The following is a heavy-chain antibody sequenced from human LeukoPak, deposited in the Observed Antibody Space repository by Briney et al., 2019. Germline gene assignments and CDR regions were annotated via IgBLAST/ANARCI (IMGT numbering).Heavy chain of an antibody. CDR2: IYHSGST. V-gene: IGHV4-30-2*01. CDR3: ARGPGIAAAGSKSGYYYYYGMDV. D-gene: IGHD6-13*01. CDR1: GGSISSGGYS. J-gene: IGHJ6*02. Sequence: SQTLSLTCAVSGGSISSGGYSRSWIRQPPGKGLEWIGYIYHSGSTYYNPSLKSRVTISVDRSKNQFSLKLSSVTAADTAVYYCARGPGIAAAGSKSGYYYYYGMDVWGQGTTVTVSS.